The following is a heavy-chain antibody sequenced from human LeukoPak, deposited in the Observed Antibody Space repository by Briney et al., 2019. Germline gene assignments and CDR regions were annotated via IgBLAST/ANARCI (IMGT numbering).Heavy chain of an antibody. CDR3: AKDPVLGDY. V-gene: IGHV3-23*01. CDR1: GFTFNNYA. D-gene: IGHD3-16*01. Sequence: PGGSLRLSCAGSGFTFNNYAMSWVRQTPRKGLEWVSTISISGDGTYYADPVKGRFTMSRDNSKNTLYLQMNSLRAEDTAVYYCAKDPVLGDYWGQGTLVTVSS. J-gene: IGHJ4*02. CDR2: ISISGDGT.